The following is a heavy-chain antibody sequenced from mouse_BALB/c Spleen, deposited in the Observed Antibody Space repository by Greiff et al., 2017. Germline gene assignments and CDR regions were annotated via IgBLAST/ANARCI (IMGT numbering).Heavy chain of an antibody. CDR2: ISYSGST. J-gene: IGHJ3*01. Sequence: EVKLMESGPGLVKPSQSLSLTCTVTGYSITSDYAWNWIRQFPGNLLEWMGYISYSGSTSYNPSLKSRISITRDTSKNQFFLQLNAVTTEDTATYYCAMWLRGFAYWGQGTLVTVSA. V-gene: IGHV3-2*02. CDR1: GYSITSDYA. CDR3: AMWLRGFAY. D-gene: IGHD1-1*01.